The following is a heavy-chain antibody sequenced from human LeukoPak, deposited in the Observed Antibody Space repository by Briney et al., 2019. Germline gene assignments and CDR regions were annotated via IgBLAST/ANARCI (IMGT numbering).Heavy chain of an antibody. Sequence: GASVKVSCKASGYTFTGYYMYWVRQAPGQGLEWMGWINPNSGGTNYAQKFQGWVTMTRDTSISTAYMELSRLRSDDTAVYYCARDRRSSWYGNAHYYFDYWGQGTLVPVPS. V-gene: IGHV1-2*04. D-gene: IGHD6-13*01. J-gene: IGHJ4*02. CDR2: INPNSGGT. CDR1: GYTFTGYY. CDR3: ARDRRSSWYGNAHYYFDY.